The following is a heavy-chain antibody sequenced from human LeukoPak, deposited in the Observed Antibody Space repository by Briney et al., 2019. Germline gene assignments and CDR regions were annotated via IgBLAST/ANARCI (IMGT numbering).Heavy chain of an antibody. D-gene: IGHD3-10*02. CDR3: AKDGHVTYHYFHMDV. J-gene: IGHJ6*03. CDR2: IRATSGAT. Sequence: GGSLRLSCAISGFTFNSYAMSWVRQAPGKGLEWLSCIRATSGATWYADSVKGRFTISRDNSKNTLYLQMNDLRAEDTAIYYCAKDGHVTYHYFHMDVWGKGTTVTVSS. V-gene: IGHV3-23*01. CDR1: GFTFNSYA.